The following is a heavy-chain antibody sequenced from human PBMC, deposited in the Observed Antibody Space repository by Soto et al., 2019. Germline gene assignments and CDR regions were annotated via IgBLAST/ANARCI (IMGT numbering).Heavy chain of an antibody. J-gene: IGHJ4*01. CDR2: IYYSGNT. CDR3: ARGGGPYDSIAYYFDS. CDR1: GASVNNGGHY. D-gene: IGHD3-22*01. Sequence: QVLLQESGPGLVKPSETLSLTCTVSGASVNNGGHYWSWIRQPPGKGLDWLGYIYYSGNTYYTPSFQRRVTMSVDVSKNQFSLRLPSVTAADTAIYYCARGGGPYDSIAYYFDSWGHGALVTVSS. V-gene: IGHV4-61*08.